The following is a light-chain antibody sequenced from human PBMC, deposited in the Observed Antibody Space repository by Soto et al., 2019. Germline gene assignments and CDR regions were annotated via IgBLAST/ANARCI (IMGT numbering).Light chain of an antibody. CDR3: QQSSSTPPYT. CDR1: QRISSS. V-gene: IGKV1-39*01. J-gene: IGKJ2*01. Sequence: DIQMTQSPSSLSASVGDRVTITCRASQRISSSLNWYQQKPGKAPKLLIYAASSLQSGVPSRFSGSGSGTDFTLTISSLQPEDFAAYYCQQSSSTPPYTFGQGTKLEIK. CDR2: AAS.